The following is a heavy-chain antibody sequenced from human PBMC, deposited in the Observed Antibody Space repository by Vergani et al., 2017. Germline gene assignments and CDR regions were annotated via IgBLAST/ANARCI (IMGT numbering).Heavy chain of an antibody. CDR3: ARHTTYTDS. D-gene: IGHD1-1*01. CDR2: SYPADSDT. CDR1: EYSFGNYW. V-gene: IGHV5-51*01. Sequence: EVELVQSGPEMRKPGESLKISCKGSEYSFGNYWIGWVRQMPGKGLEWMGISYPADSDTRYSPSFQGQVTISADKSISTAFLQWDSLKASDTALYYCARHTTYTDSWGQGTLVTVSS. J-gene: IGHJ4*02.